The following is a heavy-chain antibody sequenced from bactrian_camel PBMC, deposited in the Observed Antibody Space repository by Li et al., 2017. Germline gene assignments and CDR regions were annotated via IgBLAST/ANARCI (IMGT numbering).Heavy chain of an antibody. CDR2: INTDNST. Sequence: HVQLVESGGGSVQTTGSLRLSCAASGHTYIPYCMGWFRRAPGKEREGVAVINTDNSTQYRDSVKDRFTISKDNEKKIVYLEMNSLKPEDTAMYYCATSATTGFKGLLACRDGRPSEFGSWGQGTQVTVS. J-gene: IGHJ6*01. V-gene: IGHV3S53*01. CDR3: ATSATTGFKGLLACRDGRPSEFGS. CDR1: GHTYIPYC. D-gene: IGHD4*01.